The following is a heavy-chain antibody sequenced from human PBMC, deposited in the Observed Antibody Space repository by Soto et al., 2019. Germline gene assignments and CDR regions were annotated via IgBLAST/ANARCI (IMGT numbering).Heavy chain of an antibody. Sequence: QVQLVESGGGVVQPGRSLRLSCAASGFTFSSYGMHWVRQAPGKGLEWVAVISYDGSNKSYADSVKGRFIISRDNSKNTLYLQMNSLRAEYTAVYYCAKEWGVAATATDDYYGMDVWGQGTTVTVSS. CDR1: GFTFSSYG. CDR2: ISYDGSNK. J-gene: IGHJ6*02. D-gene: IGHD2-15*01. V-gene: IGHV3-30*18. CDR3: AKEWGVAATATDDYYGMDV.